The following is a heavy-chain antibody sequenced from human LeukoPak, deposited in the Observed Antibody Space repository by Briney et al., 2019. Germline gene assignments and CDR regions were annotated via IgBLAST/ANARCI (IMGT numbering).Heavy chain of an antibody. CDR1: GGSISSGGYY. CDR2: IFYSGST. CDR3: ARQNDYGGNSRLFDY. Sequence: SQTLSLTCTVSGGSISSGGYYCSWIRQHPGKGLEWIGYIFYSGSTYYNPSLKGRVTISVDASENQFSLKLSSVTAADTAVYYCARQNDYGGNSRLFDYWGQGTLVTVSS. D-gene: IGHD4-23*01. J-gene: IGHJ4*02. V-gene: IGHV4-31*03.